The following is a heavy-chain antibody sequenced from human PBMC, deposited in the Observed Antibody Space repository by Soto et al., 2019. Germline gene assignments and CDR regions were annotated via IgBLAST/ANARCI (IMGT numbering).Heavy chain of an antibody. J-gene: IGHJ4*02. V-gene: IGHV3-30-3*01. CDR1: GFTFRSYA. CDR3: ARGVDSYDS. Sequence: QVQLVESGGGVDQPGRSLRLACAASGFTFRSYAMHWVRQAPGKGLEWVATISHDGNNKYYADSVKGRFTISRDSSKNTLFLQMNSLRAEDTAVYYCARGVDSYDSWGQGTLVTVSS. CDR2: ISHDGNNK.